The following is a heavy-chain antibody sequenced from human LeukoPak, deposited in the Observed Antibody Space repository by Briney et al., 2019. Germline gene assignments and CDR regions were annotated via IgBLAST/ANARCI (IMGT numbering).Heavy chain of an antibody. V-gene: IGHV3-74*01. Sequence: GGSLRLSCAASGLTFSSYWMHWVRQAPGKGLVWVSRINSDGSTTNYADSVKGRFTISRDNAKNTLYLHMNSLRPEDTAVYYCARDRASDTAKPFDYWGQGTLVTVSS. CDR3: ARDRASDTAKPFDY. CDR2: INSDGSTT. D-gene: IGHD5-18*01. CDR1: GLTFSSYW. J-gene: IGHJ4*02.